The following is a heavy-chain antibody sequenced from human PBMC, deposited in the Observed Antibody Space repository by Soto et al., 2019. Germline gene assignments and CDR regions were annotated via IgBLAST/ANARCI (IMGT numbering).Heavy chain of an antibody. CDR1: GFTFSNAW. J-gene: IGHJ6*02. CDR3: TTGDYDFWSGYDYYGMDV. V-gene: IGHV3-15*07. CDR2: IKSKTDGGTT. Sequence: PGGSLRLSCAASGFTFSNAWMNWVRQAPGKGLEWVGRIKSKTDGGTTDYAAPVKGRFTISRYDSKNTLYLQMNSLKTEDTAVYYCTTGDYDFWSGYDYYGMDVWGQGTTVTVSS. D-gene: IGHD3-3*01.